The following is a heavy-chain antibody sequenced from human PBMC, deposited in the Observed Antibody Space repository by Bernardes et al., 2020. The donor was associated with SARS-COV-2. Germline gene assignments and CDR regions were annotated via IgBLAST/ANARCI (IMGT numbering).Heavy chain of an antibody. J-gene: IGHJ4*02. V-gene: IGHV4-59*11. Sequence: SETLSLTCTVSGGSISSHYWSWVRQPPGKGLEWIGYIYYSGSTNYNPSLKSRVTISVDASKNQFSLNLSSVTAADTAVYYCARGRYFDYWGQGTLVTVSS. CDR1: GGSISSHY. CDR3: ARGRYFDY. CDR2: IYYSGST.